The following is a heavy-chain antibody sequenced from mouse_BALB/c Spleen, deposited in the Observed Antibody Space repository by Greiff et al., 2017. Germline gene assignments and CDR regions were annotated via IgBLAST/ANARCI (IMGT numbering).Heavy chain of an antibody. CDR2: IDPSDSDT. J-gene: IGHJ3*01. CDR1: GYNFNSYW. V-gene: IGHV1-61*01. CDR3: AAVISPFAY. Sequence: QVQLQQPGAELVRPGASVKLSCKASGYNFNSYWMNWVKQRPGQGLEWIGMIDPSDSDTHYNQMFKDKATVTVDKSSSTAYMQLSSLTSEDSAVYCCAAVISPFAYWGQGTLVTVSA.